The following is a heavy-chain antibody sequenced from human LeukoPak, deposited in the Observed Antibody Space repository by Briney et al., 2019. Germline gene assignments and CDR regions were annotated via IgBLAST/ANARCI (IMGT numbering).Heavy chain of an antibody. V-gene: IGHV3-13*04. D-gene: IGHD3-9*01. J-gene: IGHJ3*02. Sequence: GGSLRLSCAASGFIFSSYDFHWVRQPTGKGLEWVSAIGTTGDTYYSDSVKGRFTISRENAKSSLYLKMNSLRVGDTVVYFCARVKGGNSDWSRDAFDIWGQGTMVAVSS. CDR1: GFIFSSYD. CDR3: ARVKGGNSDWSRDAFDI. CDR2: IGTTGDT.